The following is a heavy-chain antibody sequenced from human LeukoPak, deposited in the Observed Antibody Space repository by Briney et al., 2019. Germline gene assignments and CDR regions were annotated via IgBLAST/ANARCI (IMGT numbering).Heavy chain of an antibody. J-gene: IGHJ6*02. CDR2: INSDGSST. D-gene: IGHD3-10*01. Sequence: GGSLRLSCAASGFTFSSYAMSWVRQAPGKGLVWVSRINSDGSSTSYADSVKGRFTISRDNAKNTLYLQMNSLRAEDTAVYYCARDRKPLRGFGELLSYYYYGMDVWGQGTTVTVSS. CDR1: GFTFSSYA. CDR3: ARDRKPLRGFGELLSYYYYGMDV. V-gene: IGHV3-74*01.